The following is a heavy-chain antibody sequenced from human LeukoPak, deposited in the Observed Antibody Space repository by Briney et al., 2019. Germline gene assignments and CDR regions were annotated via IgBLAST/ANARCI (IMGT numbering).Heavy chain of an antibody. CDR2: IYTSGST. CDR3: ARDETVTTFRGRYYYFDY. D-gene: IGHD4-17*01. Sequence: SEALSLTCTVSGVSISSYYWSWIRQPAGKGLEWIGRIYTSGSTNYNPSLKSRVTMSVDTSKNQFSLKLSSVTAADTAVYYCARDETVTTFRGRYYYFDYWGQGTLVTVSS. V-gene: IGHV4-4*07. CDR1: GVSISSYY. J-gene: IGHJ4*02.